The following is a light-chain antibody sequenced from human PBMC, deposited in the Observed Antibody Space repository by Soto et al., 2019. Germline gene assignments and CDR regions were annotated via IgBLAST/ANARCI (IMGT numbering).Light chain of an antibody. V-gene: IGKV1-5*03. CDR1: QSISSW. CDR3: QQYERYST. Sequence: DIQMTQSPSTLSASVGDRVTITCRASQSISSWLAWYQQKPGKAPKLLIYKASSLESGVPSRFSGSGYGTEFTLTISGLRPEDYATYYCQQYERYSTFSQGTKVDIK. CDR2: KAS. J-gene: IGKJ1*01.